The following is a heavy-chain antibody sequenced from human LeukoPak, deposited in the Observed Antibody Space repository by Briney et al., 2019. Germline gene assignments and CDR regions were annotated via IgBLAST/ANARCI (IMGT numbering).Heavy chain of an antibody. Sequence: ASVKVSCKVSGYTLNELSMHRVRQAPGKGLEWVGGFDPEDGETIYAQKFQGRVTMTEDTSTDTAYMELSSLRSEDTAVYYCATDRTMVRGGFDYWGQGTLVTVSS. D-gene: IGHD3-10*01. CDR2: FDPEDGET. CDR3: ATDRTMVRGGFDY. V-gene: IGHV1-24*01. J-gene: IGHJ4*02. CDR1: GYTLNELS.